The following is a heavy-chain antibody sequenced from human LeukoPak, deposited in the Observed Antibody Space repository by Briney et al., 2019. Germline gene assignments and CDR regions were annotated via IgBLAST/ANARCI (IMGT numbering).Heavy chain of an antibody. CDR2: IIPILGIA. CDR1: GGTFSSYA. CDR3: ARVVARQWLVRNAFDI. J-gene: IGHJ3*02. V-gene: IGHV1-69*04. D-gene: IGHD6-19*01. Sequence: AASVKVSCKASGGTFSSYAISWVRQAPGQGLEWMGRIIPILGIANYAQKLQGRVTMTTDTSTSTAYMELRSLRSDDTAVYYCARVVARQWLVRNAFDIWGQGTMVTVSS.